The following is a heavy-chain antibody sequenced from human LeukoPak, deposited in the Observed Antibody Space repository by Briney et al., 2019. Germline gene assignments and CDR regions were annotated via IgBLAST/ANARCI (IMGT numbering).Heavy chain of an antibody. J-gene: IGHJ6*02. CDR1: GFTFSSYA. V-gene: IGHV3-33*08. CDR3: VRIFWDYGAWSGMDV. CDR2: IWYDGSNK. Sequence: PGGSLRLSCAASGFTFSSYAMSWVRQAPGKGLEWVAVIWYDGSNKYYADSVKGRFTISRDNSKNMLYLQMNSLRAEDTAVYYCVRIFWDYGAWSGMDVWGQGTTVTVSS. D-gene: IGHD4-17*01.